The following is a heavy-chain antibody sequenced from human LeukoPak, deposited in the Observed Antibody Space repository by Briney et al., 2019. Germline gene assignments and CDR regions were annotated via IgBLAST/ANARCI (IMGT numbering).Heavy chain of an antibody. D-gene: IGHD3-22*01. CDR3: ANYYDSSGALIY. Sequence: GGSLRLSCAASGFTFSSYEMNWVRQAPGKGLEWVAVISYDGSNKYYADSVKGRFTISRDNSKNTLYLQMNSLRAEDTAVYYCANYYDSSGALIYWGQGTLVTVSS. V-gene: IGHV3-30*18. CDR2: ISYDGSNK. J-gene: IGHJ4*02. CDR1: GFTFSSYE.